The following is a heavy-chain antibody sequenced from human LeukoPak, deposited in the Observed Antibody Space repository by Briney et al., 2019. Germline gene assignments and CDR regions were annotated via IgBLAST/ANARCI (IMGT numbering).Heavy chain of an antibody. Sequence: ASVKVSCKASGYTFTRYYMHWVRQAPGQGLEWMGLINPNSGGTNYAQKFQGRVTMTRDTSISTAYMELSRLRSDDTAVYYCARVAGIRHGAPSYWGQGTLVTVSS. CDR3: ARVAGIRHGAPSY. D-gene: IGHD1-26*01. CDR2: INPNSGGT. J-gene: IGHJ4*02. CDR1: GYTFTRYY. V-gene: IGHV1-2*02.